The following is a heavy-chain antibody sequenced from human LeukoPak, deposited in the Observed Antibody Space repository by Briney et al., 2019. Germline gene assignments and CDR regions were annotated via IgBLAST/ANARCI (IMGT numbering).Heavy chain of an antibody. CDR1: DGSISSYY. J-gene: IGHJ4*02. Sequence: PSETLSLTCTVSDGSISSYYRSWVRQPPGKGLEWIGYMSYSGSTKYNPSLKTPVSLSVHTSNNQFSLKLSSVTAADTAVYYCARHWVSGGAFYYWGQGTLVTVSS. V-gene: IGHV4-59*08. CDR2: MSYSGST. D-gene: IGHD6-13*01. CDR3: ARHWVSGGAFYY.